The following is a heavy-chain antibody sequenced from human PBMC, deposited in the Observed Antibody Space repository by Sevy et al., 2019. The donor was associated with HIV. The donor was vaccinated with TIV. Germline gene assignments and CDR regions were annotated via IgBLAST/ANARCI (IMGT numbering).Heavy chain of an antibody. Sequence: GGSLRLSCSASGFTFSGGALHWVRQAPGKGLEYVSVISSSGSSAYYAESVRGRFTISRDNSKNTLYLQMRSLRAEDTAVYYCVKDSIFYDSSSGYRPFYYYGMDVWGQGTSVTVSS. V-gene: IGHV3-64D*09. CDR3: VKDSIFYDSSSGYRPFYYYGMDV. CDR1: GFTFSGGA. D-gene: IGHD3-3*01. CDR2: ISSSGSSA. J-gene: IGHJ6*02.